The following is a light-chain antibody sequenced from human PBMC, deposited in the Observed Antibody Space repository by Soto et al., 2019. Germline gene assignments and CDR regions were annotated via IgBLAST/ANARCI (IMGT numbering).Light chain of an antibody. Sequence: QSARTQPASVSGSPGQTITISCTGTSSDVVAYNYVSWYQQHPGKAPKLMIYEVSNRPSGVSDRFSGSKSGNTASLTISGLQAADEADYYCSSKRTTASLVFGTGTKVTVL. CDR2: EVS. CDR3: SSKRTTASLV. CDR1: SSDVVAYNY. J-gene: IGLJ1*01. V-gene: IGLV2-14*01.